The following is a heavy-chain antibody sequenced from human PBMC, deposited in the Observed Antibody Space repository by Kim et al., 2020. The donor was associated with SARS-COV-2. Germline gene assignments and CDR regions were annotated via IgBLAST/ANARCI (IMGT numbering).Heavy chain of an antibody. V-gene: IGHV4-39*07. J-gene: IGHJ4*02. Sequence: YNPSLKSRVTISVDTSKNQFSLKLSSVTAADTAVYYCARAYSYGSPFDYWGQGTLVTVSS. CDR3: ARAYSYGSPFDY. D-gene: IGHD5-18*01.